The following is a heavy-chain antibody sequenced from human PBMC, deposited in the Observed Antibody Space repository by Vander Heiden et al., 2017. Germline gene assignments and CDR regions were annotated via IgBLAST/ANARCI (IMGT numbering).Heavy chain of an antibody. CDR3: ARDRTAHCSSTSCYAGGAYYYYGMDV. D-gene: IGHD2-2*01. CDR2: IIPIFGTA. V-gene: IGHV1-69*01. CDR1: GGTFSSYA. J-gene: IGHJ6*02. Sequence: QVQLVQSGAEVKKPGSSVKVSCKASGGTFSSYAISWVRQAPGQGLEWMGGIIPIFGTANYAQKFQGRVTITADESTSTAYMELSSLRSEDTAVYYCARDRTAHCSSTSCYAGGAYYYYGMDVWGQGTTVTVSS.